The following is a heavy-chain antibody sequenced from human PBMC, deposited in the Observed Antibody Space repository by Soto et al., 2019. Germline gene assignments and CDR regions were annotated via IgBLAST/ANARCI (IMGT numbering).Heavy chain of an antibody. D-gene: IGHD6-19*01. CDR2: ISGSGDDT. CDR1: GFTFSSYW. CDR3: AKDLRRAVATGAFDI. V-gene: IGHV3-23*01. Sequence: GGSLRLSCAASGFTFSSYWMSWVRQAPGKGLEWVSDISGSGDDTYYSDSVKGRFTISRDNSKNTLYLQMNSLRAEDTAVYYCAKDLRRAVATGAFDIWGQGTMVTVSS. J-gene: IGHJ3*02.